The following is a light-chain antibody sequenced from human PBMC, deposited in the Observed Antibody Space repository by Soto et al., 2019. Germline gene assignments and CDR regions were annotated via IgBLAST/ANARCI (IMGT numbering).Light chain of an antibody. Sequence: QSALTQPASVSGSPGQSITISCTGTSSDVGSYNLVSWYQQHPGKAPKLMIYEVNKRPSGVSNRFSASKSGNTASLTISGLQAEDESYYYCCSYAGSSNVVFGGGTKLTVL. CDR2: EVN. J-gene: IGLJ2*01. CDR3: CSYAGSSNVV. CDR1: SSDVGSYNL. V-gene: IGLV2-23*02.